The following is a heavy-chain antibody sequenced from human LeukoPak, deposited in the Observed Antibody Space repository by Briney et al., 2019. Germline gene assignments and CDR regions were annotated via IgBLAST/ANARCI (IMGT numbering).Heavy chain of an antibody. CDR2: TSYDGRNK. CDR3: AKDVSWNWFDP. CDR1: GFTFSTYA. J-gene: IGHJ5*02. V-gene: IGHV3-30*18. Sequence: PGGSLRLSCAASGFTFSTYAMHWVRQAPGKGLEWVAVTSYDGRNKYYADSVKGRFTISRDNSKNTLYLQMNTLRAEDTAVYYCAKDVSWNWFDPWGQGTLVTVSS.